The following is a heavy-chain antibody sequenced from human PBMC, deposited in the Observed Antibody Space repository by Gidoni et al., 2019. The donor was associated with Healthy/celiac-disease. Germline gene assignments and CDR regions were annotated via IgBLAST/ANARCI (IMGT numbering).Heavy chain of an antibody. J-gene: IGHJ4*02. V-gene: IGHV3-33*01. Sequence: QVQLVESGGGVVQPGRSLRLSCAASGFTFSSYCMHWVRQAPGKGLEWVAVIWYDGSNKYYADSVKGRFTISRDNSKNTLYLQMNSLRAEDTAVYYCAREDDYVWGSYRPFDYWGQGTLVTVSS. CDR1: GFTFSSYC. D-gene: IGHD3-16*02. CDR3: AREDDYVWGSYRPFDY. CDR2: IWYDGSNK.